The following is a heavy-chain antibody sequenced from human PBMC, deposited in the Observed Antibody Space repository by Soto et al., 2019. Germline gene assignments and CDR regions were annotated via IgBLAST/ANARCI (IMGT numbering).Heavy chain of an antibody. D-gene: IGHD1-7*01. J-gene: IGHJ1*01. V-gene: IGHV4-4*07. CDR1: GAYISDFS. CDR2: ITSNGNT. Sequence: HVQQQESGPGLVTPSDTLSLTCRVSGAYISDFSWSWIRQPAGKGLECIGRITSNGNTQKNPSFKSRVTMSIDTSRNLVSLKLQSSTAADTALYFCARETGENWTYEAHWGPGALVTVSS. CDR3: ARETGENWTYEAH.